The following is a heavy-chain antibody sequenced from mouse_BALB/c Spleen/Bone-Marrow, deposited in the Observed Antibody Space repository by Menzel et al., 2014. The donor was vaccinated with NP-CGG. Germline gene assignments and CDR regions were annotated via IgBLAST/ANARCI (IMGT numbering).Heavy chain of an antibody. J-gene: IGHJ3*01. CDR1: GFNIXDTY. CDR3: ARNGNYGAWFAY. V-gene: IGHV14-3*02. CDR2: IDPANGST. D-gene: IGHD2-1*01. Sequence: EVQLQQSGAELVKPGASVKLSCTASGFNIXDTYMHWVKQRPEQGLEWIGRIDPANGSTKYDPKFQGKATITADTSSNTAYLQLSSLTSEDTAVYYCARNGNYGAWFAYWGQGTLVTVSA.